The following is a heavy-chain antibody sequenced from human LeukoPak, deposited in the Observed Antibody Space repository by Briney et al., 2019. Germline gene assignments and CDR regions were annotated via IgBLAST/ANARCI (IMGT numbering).Heavy chain of an antibody. D-gene: IGHD3-10*01. Sequence: GASVKVSCKASGYTFTSYDINWVRQATGQGLEWMGWMNPNSGNTGYARKFQGRVTITRNTSISTAYMELSSLRSEDTAVYYCARGKQLWFGELYAFDIWGQGTMVTVSS. CDR3: ARGKQLWFGELYAFDI. J-gene: IGHJ3*02. V-gene: IGHV1-8*03. CDR2: MNPNSGNT. CDR1: GYTFTSYD.